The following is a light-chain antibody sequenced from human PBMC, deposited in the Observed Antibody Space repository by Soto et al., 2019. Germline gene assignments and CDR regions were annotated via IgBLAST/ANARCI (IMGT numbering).Light chain of an antibody. CDR3: HQYGGSSRT. CDR1: QSVSSSY. Sequence: DIVLTQSPCTLSLSPGERATLSCRASQSVSSSYLAWYQQKPGQAPMLLIYGASSMATGIPCRFSGSGSGTDFTLTISRLEPEDFAAYYCHQYGGSSRTFGQGTKVEIK. V-gene: IGKV3-20*01. CDR2: GAS. J-gene: IGKJ1*01.